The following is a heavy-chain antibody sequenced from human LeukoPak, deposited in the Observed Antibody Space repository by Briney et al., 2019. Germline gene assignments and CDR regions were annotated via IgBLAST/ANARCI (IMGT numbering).Heavy chain of an antibody. CDR3: ATDPAAGWDY. V-gene: IGHV1-18*01. CDR2: ISAYNGNT. D-gene: IGHD6-13*01. Sequence: ASVKVSCKASGYTFTSYGISWVRQAPGQGLEWMGWISAYNGNTNYAQKLQGRVTMTEDTSTDTAYMELSSLRSEDTAVYYCATDPAAGWDYWGQGTLVTVSS. CDR1: GYTFTSYG. J-gene: IGHJ4*02.